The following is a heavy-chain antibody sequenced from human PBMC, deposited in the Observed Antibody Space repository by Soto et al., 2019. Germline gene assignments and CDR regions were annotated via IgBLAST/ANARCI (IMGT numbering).Heavy chain of an antibody. CDR1: GYTFTSYG. CDR2: ISAYNGNT. CDR3: ARDHGYSSSWYVGGRFCRYSWFDP. D-gene: IGHD6-13*01. J-gene: IGHJ5*02. Sequence: QVQLVQSGAEVKKPGASVKVSCKDSGYTFTSYGISWLRQAPGQGLAWMGWISAYNGNTNYAKKLQGRVTMTTDTSSSTAYMELRSLRSDDTAVYYGARDHGYSSSWYVGGRFCRYSWFDPWGQGTLVTVSS. V-gene: IGHV1-18*01.